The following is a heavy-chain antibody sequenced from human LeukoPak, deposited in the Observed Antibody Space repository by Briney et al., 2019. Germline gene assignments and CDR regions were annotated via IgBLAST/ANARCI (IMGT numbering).Heavy chain of an antibody. CDR2: IKPDGSEK. V-gene: IGHV3-7*04. J-gene: IGHJ4*02. Sequence: PGGSLRLSCAASGFTFSSYWMDWVRQAPGKGLEWVANIKPDGSEKYYVDSVRGRFTISRDNAKNSLYLQMNSLRVEDTAVYYCARDTYGAYFDSWGQGTLVTVSS. CDR3: ARDTYGAYFDS. D-gene: IGHD4-17*01. CDR1: GFTFSSYW.